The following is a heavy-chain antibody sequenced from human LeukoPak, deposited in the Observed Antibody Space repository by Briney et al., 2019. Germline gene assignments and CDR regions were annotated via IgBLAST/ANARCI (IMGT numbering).Heavy chain of an antibody. Sequence: PGGSLRLSCAASGFTLSSYWMSWVRQAPGKGLEWVANIKQDGSEKYYVDSVKGRFTISRDNAKNSLYLQMNSLRADDTAVYYCAREVGGSLSWGQGTLVTVSS. CDR3: AREVGGSLS. CDR1: GFTLSSYW. D-gene: IGHD1-26*01. V-gene: IGHV3-7*01. J-gene: IGHJ5*02. CDR2: IKQDGSEK.